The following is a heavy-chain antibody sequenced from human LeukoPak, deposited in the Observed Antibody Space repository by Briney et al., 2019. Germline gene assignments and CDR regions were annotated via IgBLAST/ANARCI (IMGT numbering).Heavy chain of an antibody. CDR1: GFTFSSYS. V-gene: IGHV3-48*04. Sequence: GGSLRLSCAASGFTFSSYSMNWVRQVPGKGLEWVSYISSSSSTIYYADSVKGRFTISRDNAKNSLYLQMNSLRAEDTAVYYCARDTEYYYGSGSYSGAFDIWGQGTMVTVSS. J-gene: IGHJ3*02. D-gene: IGHD3-10*01. CDR3: ARDTEYYYGSGSYSGAFDI. CDR2: ISSSSSTI.